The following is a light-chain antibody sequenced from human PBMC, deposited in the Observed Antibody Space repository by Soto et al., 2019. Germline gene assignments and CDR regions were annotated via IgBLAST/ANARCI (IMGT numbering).Light chain of an antibody. J-gene: IGKJ3*01. V-gene: IGKV3-11*01. Sequence: DIVLTQSPATLSLSPGERATLSCRASQSVSRDFAWYQQKPGQAPRLLIYDASNRATGIPARFSGSGSGTGFTLNINRLQLKDFAVSYCQHRHNVGPGTKVDFK. CDR2: DAS. CDR1: QSVSRD. CDR3: QHRHN.